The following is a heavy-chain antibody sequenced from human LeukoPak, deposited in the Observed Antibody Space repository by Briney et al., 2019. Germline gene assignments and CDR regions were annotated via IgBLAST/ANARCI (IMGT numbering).Heavy chain of an antibody. Sequence: GESMRLSWAASGFTFSSYAMSWVRQAPGKGLEWVSAISGSGGSTYYADSVKGRFTISRDTSKNTLYLQMNSLRAEDTAVHYCARGIVVVPSAPFDYWGQGTLVTVSS. CDR1: GFTFSSYA. J-gene: IGHJ4*02. CDR3: ARGIVVVPSAPFDY. V-gene: IGHV3-23*01. D-gene: IGHD2-2*01. CDR2: ISGSGGST.